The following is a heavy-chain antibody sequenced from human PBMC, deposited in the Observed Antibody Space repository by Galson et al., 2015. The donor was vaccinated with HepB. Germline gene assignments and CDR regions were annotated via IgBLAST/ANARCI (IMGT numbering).Heavy chain of an antibody. J-gene: IGHJ4*02. D-gene: IGHD6-13*01. CDR3: AKDDAGIGMSY. CDR2: IKLDGSDK. CDR1: GFIFGSYW. V-gene: IGHV3-7*03. Sequence: PLRLSCAASGFIFGSYWMSWVRQAPGKGLEWGANIKLDGSDKYYVDSVKARFTISRDNAKNSLYLQMNNLRAEDTAIYYCAKDDAGIGMSYWGRGTLVTVFS.